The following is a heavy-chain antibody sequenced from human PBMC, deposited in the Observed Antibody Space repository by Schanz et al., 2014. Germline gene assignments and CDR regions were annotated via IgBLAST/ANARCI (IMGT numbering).Heavy chain of an antibody. Sequence: EVQLLESGGGLVQPGGSLRLSCAASGFTFSSYWMHWVRQVPGKGLEWVSAMNESHSTIYYADSVRGRFTISRDNSKNTMYSQMNSLRAESTAVYYCARGGPAYYFDDWGQGTLVTVSS. J-gene: IGHJ4*02. CDR2: MNESHSTI. V-gene: IGHV3-23*01. CDR3: ARGGPAYYFDD. CDR1: GFTFSSYW.